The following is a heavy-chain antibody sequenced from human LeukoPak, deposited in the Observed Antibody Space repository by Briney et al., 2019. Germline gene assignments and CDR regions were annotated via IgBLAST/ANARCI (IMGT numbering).Heavy chain of an antibody. CDR2: IKQDGSEK. D-gene: IGHD2-15*01. Sequence: GGSLRLSCAASGFIFSSYWMSWVRQAPGKGLEWVANIKQDGSEKYYVDSVKGRFTISRDNAKNSLYLQMNSLRAEDTAVYYCARDGYCSGGSCYAFDPWGQGTLVTVSS. CDR3: ARDGYCSGGSCYAFDP. J-gene: IGHJ5*02. V-gene: IGHV3-7*01. CDR1: GFIFSSYW.